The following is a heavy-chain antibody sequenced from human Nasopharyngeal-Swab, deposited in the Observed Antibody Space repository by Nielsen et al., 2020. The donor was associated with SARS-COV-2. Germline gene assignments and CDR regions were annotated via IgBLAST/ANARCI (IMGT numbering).Heavy chain of an antibody. J-gene: IGHJ4*02. Sequence: WIRQPPGKGPEWIGYIYYSGSTYYNPSLKSRVTISVDTSKNQFSLKLSSVTAADTAVYYCARVGGGSYYFDYWGQGTLVTVSS. V-gene: IGHV4-31*02. CDR2: IYYSGST. D-gene: IGHD1-26*01. CDR3: ARVGGGSYYFDY.